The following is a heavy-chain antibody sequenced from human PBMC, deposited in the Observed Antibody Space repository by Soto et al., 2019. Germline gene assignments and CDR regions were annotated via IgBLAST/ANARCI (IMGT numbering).Heavy chain of an antibody. CDR2: INHSGST. CDR3: ERDKITGLFHY. J-gene: IGHJ4*02. D-gene: IGHD2-8*02. V-gene: IGHV4-34*01. Sequence: PSETLSLTCAVYDESLSGYYWDWIRQPPGKGLEWIGEINHSGSTNYNPSLKSRVTISVDTSKNQFSLKLTSVTAADTAVYHCERDKITGLFHYWGKGTQVTVSS. CDR1: DESLSGYY.